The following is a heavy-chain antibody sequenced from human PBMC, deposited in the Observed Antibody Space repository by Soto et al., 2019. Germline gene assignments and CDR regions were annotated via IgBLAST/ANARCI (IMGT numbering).Heavy chain of an antibody. CDR2: IYHSGST. J-gene: IGHJ4*02. CDR1: GGSISSGGYS. D-gene: IGHD1-26*01. CDR3: ARGGGLYSGSYVVVFDY. Sequence: SETLSLTCAVSGGSISSGGYSWSWIRQPPGKGLEWIGYIYHSGSTYYNPSLKSRVTISVDTSKNQFSLKLSSVTAADTAVYYCARGGGLYSGSYVVVFDYWGQGTLVTVSS. V-gene: IGHV4-30-2*01.